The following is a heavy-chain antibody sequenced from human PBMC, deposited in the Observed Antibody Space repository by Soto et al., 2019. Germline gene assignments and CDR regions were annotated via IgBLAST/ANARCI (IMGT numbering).Heavy chain of an antibody. CDR2: IYYSGST. D-gene: IGHD6-19*01. Sequence: SETLSLTCTVSGGSISSYYWSWIRQPPGKGLEWIGYIYYSGSTNYNPSLKSRVTISVDTSKNQFSLKLSSVTAADTAVYYCARHKGRIAVAGFNYWGQGTLVTVSS. J-gene: IGHJ4*02. CDR3: ARHKGRIAVAGFNY. V-gene: IGHV4-59*08. CDR1: GGSISSYY.